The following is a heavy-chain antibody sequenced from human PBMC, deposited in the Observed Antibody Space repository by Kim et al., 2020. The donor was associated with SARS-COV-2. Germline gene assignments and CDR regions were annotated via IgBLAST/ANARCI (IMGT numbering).Heavy chain of an antibody. J-gene: IGHJ4*02. CDR3: ARDRGKRWELLPFDY. D-gene: IGHD1-26*01. V-gene: IGHV1-18*01. Sequence: QKLQGRVTRTTDTSTSTAYMELRSLRSDDTAVYYCARDRGKRWELLPFDYWGQGTLVTVSS.